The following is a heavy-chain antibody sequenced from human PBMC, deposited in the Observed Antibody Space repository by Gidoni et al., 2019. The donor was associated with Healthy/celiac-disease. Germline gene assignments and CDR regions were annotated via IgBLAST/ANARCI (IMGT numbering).Heavy chain of an antibody. Sequence: QVQLVESGGGVVQPGGSLRLPCSASGFTFSSYATHGVRQAPGKGLEWVAVISYDGSNKYYADSVKGRFTISRDNSKNTLYLQMNSLRAEDTAVYYCARGGGLELRDGLERRNWFDPWGQGTLVTVSS. V-gene: IGHV3-30-3*01. CDR2: ISYDGSNK. J-gene: IGHJ5*02. CDR3: ARGGGLELRDGLERRNWFDP. CDR1: GFTFSSYA. D-gene: IGHD1-7*01.